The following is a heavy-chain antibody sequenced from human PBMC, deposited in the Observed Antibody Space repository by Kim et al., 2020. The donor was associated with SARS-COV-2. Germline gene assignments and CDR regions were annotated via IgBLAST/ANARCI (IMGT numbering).Heavy chain of an antibody. Sequence: GGSLRLSCAASGFTFINYEMNWVRQAPGKGLEWVSYIRSSGSTIYYADSGKGGFTISRDNAKNSLYLHMNSLRAEDTAVYYCARAGYSYGDAADYWGQGTLPPVPS. CDR1: GFTFINYE. J-gene: IGHJ4*02. D-gene: IGHD5-18*01. V-gene: IGHV3-48*03. CDR3: ARAGYSYGDAADY. CDR2: IRSSGSTI.